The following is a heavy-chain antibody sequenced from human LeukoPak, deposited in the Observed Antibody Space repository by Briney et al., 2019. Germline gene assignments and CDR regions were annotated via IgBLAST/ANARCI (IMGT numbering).Heavy chain of an antibody. CDR2: MNPNSGNT. D-gene: IGHD2-2*01. CDR1: GYTFTSYD. V-gene: IGHV1-8*01. CDR3: ARGPYCSSTSCYAHDAFDI. J-gene: IGHJ3*02. Sequence: ASVKVSCKASGYTFTSYDINWMRQATGHGLEWMGWMNPNSGNTGYAQKFQGRVTMTRNTSISTPYMKLSSRRSEHTALYYCARGPYCSSTSCYAHDAFDIWGQGTTVTASS.